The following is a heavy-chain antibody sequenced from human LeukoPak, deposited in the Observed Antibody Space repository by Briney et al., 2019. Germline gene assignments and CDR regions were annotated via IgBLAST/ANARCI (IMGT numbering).Heavy chain of an antibody. CDR3: ARDEGLRHFDWGSPLDY. Sequence: PGGSLRLSCAASGFTFSSYWMHWVRQSPGKGLVWVSRIKTDGSDTYYADSVKGRFTISRDNAKNSLYLQMNSLRAEDTAVYYCARDEGLRHFDWGSPLDYWGQGTLVTVSS. CDR2: IKTDGSDT. J-gene: IGHJ4*02. D-gene: IGHD3-9*01. CDR1: GFTFSSYW. V-gene: IGHV3-74*01.